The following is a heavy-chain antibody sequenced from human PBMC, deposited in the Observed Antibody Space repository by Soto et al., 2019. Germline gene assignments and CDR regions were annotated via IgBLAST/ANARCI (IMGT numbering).Heavy chain of an antibody. V-gene: IGHV3-30*18. CDR2: ISFDGSNQ. D-gene: IGHD2-15*01. CDR1: GFTFSRHG. CDR3: AKETRIEGKEWYFDF. Sequence: QVQLVESGGGVAQPGRSLRLSCAASGFTFSRHGMHWVRQAPGKGLEWVTVISFDGSNQYYADSVKGRFTISRDNSKNTLYLQMNSLRSEDTAVYYCAKETRIEGKEWYFDFWGRGTQVTVSS. J-gene: IGHJ2*01.